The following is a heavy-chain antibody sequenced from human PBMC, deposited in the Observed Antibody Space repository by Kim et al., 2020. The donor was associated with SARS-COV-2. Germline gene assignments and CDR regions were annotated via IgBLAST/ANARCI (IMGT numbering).Heavy chain of an antibody. Sequence: GGSLRLSCAASGLSFDSAAMNWVRQAPGKGLEWVAVISYDGRNKEYADSVKGRLTISRDNPKSTLYLQMNSLRAEDTAVYYCARGNYYESVSLSDYYNGMDVWGQGTTVTVSS. D-gene: IGHD3-10*01. CDR3: ARGNYYESVSLSDYYNGMDV. V-gene: IGHV3-30-3*01. J-gene: IGHJ6*02. CDR2: ISYDGRNK. CDR1: GLSFDSAA.